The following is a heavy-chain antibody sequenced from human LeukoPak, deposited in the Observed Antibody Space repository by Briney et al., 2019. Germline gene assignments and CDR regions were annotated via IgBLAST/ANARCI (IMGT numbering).Heavy chain of an antibody. CDR3: ARAPYDFWSGVAYYMDV. Sequence: GGSLRLSCAASGFTFSSYSMNWVRQAPGKGLEWMAVISYDGSNKYYADSVKGRFTISRDNSKNTLYLQMNSLRAEDTAVYYCARAPYDFWSGVAYYMDVWGKGTTVTVSS. V-gene: IGHV3-30*03. CDR2: ISYDGSNK. J-gene: IGHJ6*03. D-gene: IGHD3-3*01. CDR1: GFTFSSYS.